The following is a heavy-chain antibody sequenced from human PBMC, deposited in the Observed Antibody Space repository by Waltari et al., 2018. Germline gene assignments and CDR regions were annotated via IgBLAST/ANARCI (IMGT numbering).Heavy chain of an antibody. CDR1: GFRFNNYA. J-gene: IGHJ5*02. D-gene: IGHD6-13*01. Sequence: SGFRFNNYAMNWVRQAPGKGLEWVSVISASGGGTYYAGSVQGRFTISRDNSKNTVYLQMNSLRAEDTAVYYCTKDQSEAAAWLGNWFDPWGQGTLVTVSS. CDR2: ISASGGGT. CDR3: TKDQSEAAAWLGNWFDP. V-gene: IGHV3-23*01.